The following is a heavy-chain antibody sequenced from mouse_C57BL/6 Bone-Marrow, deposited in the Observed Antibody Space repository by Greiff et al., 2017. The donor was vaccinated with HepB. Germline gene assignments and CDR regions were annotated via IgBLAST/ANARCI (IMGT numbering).Heavy chain of an antibody. J-gene: IGHJ3*01. CDR3: ARRYDYDGGRFAY. D-gene: IGHD2-4*01. Sequence: EVQVVESGGDLVKPGGSLKLSCAASGFTFSSYGMSWVRQTPDKRLEWVATISSGGSYTYYPDSVKGRFTISRDNAKNTLYLQMSSLKSEDTAMYDCARRYDYDGGRFAYWGQGTLVTVSA. V-gene: IGHV5-6*01. CDR1: GFTFSSYG. CDR2: ISSGGSYT.